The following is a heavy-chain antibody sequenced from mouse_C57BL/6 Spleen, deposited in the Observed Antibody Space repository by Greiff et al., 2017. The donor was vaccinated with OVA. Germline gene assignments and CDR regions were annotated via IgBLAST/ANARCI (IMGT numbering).Heavy chain of an antibody. D-gene: IGHD2-5*01. J-gene: IGHJ3*01. CDR3: ARSTDYSNYAGFAY. V-gene: IGHV1-26*01. CDR2: INHNNGGT. CDR1: GYTFTDYY. Sequence: EVQLQQSGPELVKPGASVKISCKASGYTFTDYYMNWVKQSHGKSLEWIGDINHNNGGTSYNQKFKGKATLTVDKSSSTAYMELRSLTSEDSAVYYCARSTDYSNYAGFAYWGQGTLVTVSA.